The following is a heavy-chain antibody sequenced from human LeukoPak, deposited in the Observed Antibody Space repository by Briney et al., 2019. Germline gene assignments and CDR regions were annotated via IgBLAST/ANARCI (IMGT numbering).Heavy chain of an antibody. CDR1: GFTFSSYS. D-gene: IGHD6-13*01. CDR3: ARASTGYSSSLGAFDI. CDR2: ISSSSSTI. Sequence: GGSLRLSCAASGFTFSSYSMNWVRQAPGKGLEWVSYISSSSSTIYYADSVKGRFTNSRDNAKNSLYLQMNSLRDEDTAVYYCARASTGYSSSLGAFDIWGQGTMVTVSS. J-gene: IGHJ3*02. V-gene: IGHV3-48*02.